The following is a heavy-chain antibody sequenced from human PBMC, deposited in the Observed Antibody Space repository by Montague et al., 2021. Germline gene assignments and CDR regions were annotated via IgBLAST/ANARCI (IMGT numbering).Heavy chain of an antibody. Sequence: SQTLSLTCNVSGGAISSSSCYWGWIRQPPGKGLEWIGSIYYSGSTYYSPSLKSRVTISADTSQKQFSLKLRSVTAADTAVYYCARTLKFRENEGNYYYNALDVWGQGTTVTVSS. D-gene: IGHD2-21*01. CDR2: IYYSGST. J-gene: IGHJ6*02. V-gene: IGHV4-39*01. CDR3: ARTLKFRENEGNYYYNALDV. CDR1: GGAISSSSCY.